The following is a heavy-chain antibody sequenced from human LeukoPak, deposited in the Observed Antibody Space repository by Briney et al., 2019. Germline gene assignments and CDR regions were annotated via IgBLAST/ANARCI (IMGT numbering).Heavy chain of an antibody. CDR1: GGSFSGYY. V-gene: IGHV4-34*01. CDR3: ARSRHYGSGSYFPYFDY. J-gene: IGHJ4*02. CDR2: INHSGST. D-gene: IGHD3-10*01. Sequence: SETLSLTCAVYGGSFSGYYWSWIRQPPGKGLEWIGEINHSGSTNYNPSLKSRVTISVDTSKNQFSLKLSSVTAADTAVYYCARSRHYGSGSYFPYFDYWGQGTLVTVSS.